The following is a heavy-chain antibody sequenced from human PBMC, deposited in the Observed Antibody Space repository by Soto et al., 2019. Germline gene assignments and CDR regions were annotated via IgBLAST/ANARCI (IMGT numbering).Heavy chain of an antibody. J-gene: IGHJ4*02. V-gene: IGHV1-3*01. CDR2: INDGNGNT. CDR1: GYTFTDYA. CDR3: AREVAHYTPLDH. Sequence: QVQLVQSGAEAKKPGASVKVSCQASGYTFTDYAIHWVRQAPGQGLEWMGWINDGNGNTGYSRKFQGRVTNARDMSASTAYIEVTSLTSEDTAIYYCAREVAHYTPLDHWGQGTLVTVSS. D-gene: IGHD5-12*01.